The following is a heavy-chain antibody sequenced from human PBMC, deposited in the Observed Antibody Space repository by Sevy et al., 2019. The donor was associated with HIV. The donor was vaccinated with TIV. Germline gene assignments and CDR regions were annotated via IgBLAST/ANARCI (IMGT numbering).Heavy chain of an antibody. CDR1: GFTFSSYS. V-gene: IGHV3-21*01. CDR2: ISSSSSYI. CDR3: ARVADYDFWRGYEQYYYYMDV. Sequence: GGSLRLSCAASGFTFSSYSMNWVRQAPGKGLEWVSSISSSSSYIYYADSVKGRFTISRDNAKNSLYLQMNSLRAEDTAVYYCARVADYDFWRGYEQYYYYMDVWGKGTTVTVSS. D-gene: IGHD3-3*01. J-gene: IGHJ6*03.